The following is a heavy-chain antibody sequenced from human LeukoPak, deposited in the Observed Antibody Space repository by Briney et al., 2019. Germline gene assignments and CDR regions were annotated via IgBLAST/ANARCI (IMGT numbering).Heavy chain of an antibody. CDR2: IYYSGST. J-gene: IGHJ6*02. CDR1: GCSISSYY. V-gene: IGHV4-59*01. D-gene: IGHD6-13*01. Sequence: SETLSLSCTVSGCSISSYYWSWIRQPPGKGLEWIGYIYYSGSTNYNPALKSRVTISVDTSKNQFSLKLSSVTAADTAVYYCARVKRYSSNGPPTYYYYGMDVWGQGTTVIVSS. CDR3: ARVKRYSSNGPPTYYYYGMDV.